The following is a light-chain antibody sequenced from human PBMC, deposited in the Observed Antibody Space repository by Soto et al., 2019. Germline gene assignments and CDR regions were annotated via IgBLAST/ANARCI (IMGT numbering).Light chain of an antibody. Sequence: SYELTQPPSVSVAPGKTARITCGGNNIGSKSVHWYQQKPGQAPVLVIYYDSDRLSGIPERFSGSNSGNTATLTISRVEAGDEADYYCQVWDSSSDHRVFGTGTKLTVL. CDR3: QVWDSSSDHRV. J-gene: IGLJ1*01. CDR1: NIGSKS. V-gene: IGLV3-21*04. CDR2: YDS.